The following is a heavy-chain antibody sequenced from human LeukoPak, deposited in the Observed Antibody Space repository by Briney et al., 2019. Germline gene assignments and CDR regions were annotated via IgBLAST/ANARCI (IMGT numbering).Heavy chain of an antibody. CDR1: GFTFTNAW. D-gene: IGHD2-2*01. V-gene: IGHV3-15*07. CDR3: TSQPSGIDF. Sequence: GGSLRLSCPASGFTFTNAWMNWVRQAPGKGLEWVGRIKSKTDGGTTDYAAPVKGRFTISRDDSKTTLYLQMNSLKTEDTAVYYCTSQPSGIDFWGQGILVTVSS. CDR2: IKSKTDGGTT. J-gene: IGHJ4*02.